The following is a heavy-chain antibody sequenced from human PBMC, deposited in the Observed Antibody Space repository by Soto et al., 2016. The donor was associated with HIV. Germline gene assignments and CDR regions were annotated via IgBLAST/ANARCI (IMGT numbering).Heavy chain of an antibody. CDR2: ISGSGGST. CDR3: AKLTYYSSSSRTLGDAFDI. CDR1: GFTFSSYA. J-gene: IGHJ3*02. Sequence: EVQLLESGGGLVQPGGSLRLSCAASGFTFSSYAMSWVCQAPGKGLEWVSAISGSGGSTYYADSVKGRFTISRDNSKNTLYLQMNSLRAEDTAVYYCAKLTYYSSSSRTLGDAFDIWGQGTMVTVSS. V-gene: IGHV3-23*01. D-gene: IGHD6-13*01.